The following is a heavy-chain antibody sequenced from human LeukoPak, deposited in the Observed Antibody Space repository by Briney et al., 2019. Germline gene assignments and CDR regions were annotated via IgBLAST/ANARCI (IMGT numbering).Heavy chain of an antibody. CDR2: INHSAST. J-gene: IGHJ4*02. D-gene: IGHD3-3*01. Sequence: SETLSLTCAVYGGSFSGYYWSWIRQPPGKGLDWIGEINHSASTNDNPSLKSRVNISVDTSKNQFSLKLSSVTAADTAVYYRARRGYDFWSGYPVDYWGQGTLVTVSS. CDR1: GGSFSGYY. V-gene: IGHV4-34*01. CDR3: ARRGYDFWSGYPVDY.